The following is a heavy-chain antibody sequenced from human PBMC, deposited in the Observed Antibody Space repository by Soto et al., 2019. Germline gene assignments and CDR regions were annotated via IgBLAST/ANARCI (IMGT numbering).Heavy chain of an antibody. D-gene: IGHD4-17*01. Sequence: QVQLSQAGATVKKPGASVQVSCTASGYTFTSYGIIWVRQAPGQGLEWRGWINAYNGNTIYAKKLQGRVTMTTATSTSTAYMELRSLRFEDTAEFSRASDRTDVIDYWGQGTLVTVSS. J-gene: IGHJ4*02. V-gene: IGHV1-18*01. CDR1: GYTFTSYG. CDR2: INAYNGNT. CDR3: ASDRTDVIDY.